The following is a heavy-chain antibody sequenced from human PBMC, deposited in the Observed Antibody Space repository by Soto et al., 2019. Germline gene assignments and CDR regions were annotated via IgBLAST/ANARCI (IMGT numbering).Heavy chain of an antibody. V-gene: IGHV3-53*04. CDR1: GFTVSSNY. Sequence: ESGGGLVQPGGSLRLSCAASGFTVSSNYMSWVRQAPGKGLEWVSVIYSGGSTYYADSVKGRFTIPRHNSKNTLYLQMNSLRAEDTAVYYCASPSGIAVASDAFDIWGQGTMVTVSS. CDR3: ASPSGIAVASDAFDI. J-gene: IGHJ3*02. D-gene: IGHD6-19*01. CDR2: IYSGGST.